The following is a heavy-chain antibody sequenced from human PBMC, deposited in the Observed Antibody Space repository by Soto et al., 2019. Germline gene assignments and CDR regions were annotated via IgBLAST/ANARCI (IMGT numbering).Heavy chain of an antibody. Sequence: GGSLRLSCAASGFTFSSYGMHWVRQAPGKGLEWVAVIWYDGSNKYYADSVKGRFTISRDNSKNTLYLQMNSLRAEDTAVYYCARERTGKNDAFDIWGQGTMVTVSS. D-gene: IGHD7-27*01. CDR1: GFTFSSYG. CDR3: ARERTGKNDAFDI. J-gene: IGHJ3*02. CDR2: IWYDGSNK. V-gene: IGHV3-33*08.